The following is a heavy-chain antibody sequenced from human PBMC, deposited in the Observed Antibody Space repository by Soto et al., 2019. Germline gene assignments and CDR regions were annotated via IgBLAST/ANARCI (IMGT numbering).Heavy chain of an antibody. Sequence: PGGSLRLSSAASGFIFENFGMSWVRQAPGKGLEWISSISGSGFKEYYADSVKGRFTISRDNSKSTVYLELNNLSAEDTAVYHCAKNQGVELVPLATVDWFDPWGQGSVVTVSS. J-gene: IGHJ5*02. CDR2: ISGSGFKE. V-gene: IGHV3-23*01. CDR1: GFIFENFG. CDR3: AKNQGVELVPLATVDWFDP. D-gene: IGHD1-26*01.